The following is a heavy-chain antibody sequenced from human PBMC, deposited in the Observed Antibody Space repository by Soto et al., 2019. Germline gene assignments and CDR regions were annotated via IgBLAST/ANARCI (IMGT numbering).Heavy chain of an antibody. Sequence: SDNLLLPFTFSGCLISSTTYYLSSSRQPPGRGLEWIGTIYHSGATFYNSSLNSRLTISVDTSKNQFSLKLSSVTAADTAVYYCARLNYYDSYGTLDYWGQGTLVTVS. CDR1: GCLISSTTYY. J-gene: IGHJ4*02. CDR2: IYHSGAT. V-gene: IGHV4-39*01. D-gene: IGHD3-22*01. CDR3: ARLNYYDSYGTLDY.